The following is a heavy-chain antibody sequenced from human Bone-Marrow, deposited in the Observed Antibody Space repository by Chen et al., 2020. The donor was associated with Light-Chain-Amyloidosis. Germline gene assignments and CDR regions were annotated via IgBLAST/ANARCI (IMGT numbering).Heavy chain of an antibody. CDR1: GYTFPNYW. CDR2: IYPDDSDA. V-gene: IGHV5-51*01. Sequence: SCKGSGYTFPNYWIGWVRQMPGKGLEWMGVIYPDDSDARYSPSFEGQVTISADKSITTAYLQWRSLKASDTAMYYCARRRDGYNFDYWGQGILVTVSS. J-gene: IGHJ4*02. D-gene: IGHD5-12*01. CDR3: ARRRDGYNFDY.